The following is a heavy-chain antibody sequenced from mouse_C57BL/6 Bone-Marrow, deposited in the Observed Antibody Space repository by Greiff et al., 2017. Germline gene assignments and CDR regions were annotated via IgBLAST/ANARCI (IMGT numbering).Heavy chain of an antibody. CDR1: GFTFSSSA. CDR2: IIDGGSYT. V-gene: IGHV5-4*03. Sequence: EVKLVESGGGLVKPGGSLKLSCAASGFTFSSSAMSWFRQTPTKRLVWVTSIIDGGSYTYYPDNVKGRFTISRDNAKNNLYLQMSHLKSEDTAMYYCARGGWYDYFDYWGQGTTPTVSA. CDR3: ARGGWYDYFDY. D-gene: IGHD2-1*01. J-gene: IGHJ2*01.